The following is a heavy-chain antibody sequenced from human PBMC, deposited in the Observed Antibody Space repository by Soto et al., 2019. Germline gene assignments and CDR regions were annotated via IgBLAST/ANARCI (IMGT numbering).Heavy chain of an antibody. Sequence: PGGSLRLCCAASGFTFDSPYSHGMSWVRQSPGKGPEWVSTISSNGANTHYAESVKGRFTISKDASRNTVHLHMNSLRAEDTATYFCVSWVSAHFDYWGHGTPVTVFS. CDR2: ISSNGANT. D-gene: IGHD2-8*01. CDR1: GFTFDSPYSHG. V-gene: IGHV3-23*01. J-gene: IGHJ4*01. CDR3: VSWVSAHFDY.